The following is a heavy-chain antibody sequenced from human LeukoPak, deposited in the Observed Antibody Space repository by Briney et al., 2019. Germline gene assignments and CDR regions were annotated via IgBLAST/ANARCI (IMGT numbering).Heavy chain of an antibody. CDR2: IWYDGSNK. J-gene: IGHJ4*02. CDR3: AKGGAVVVPAYDY. D-gene: IGHD2-2*01. V-gene: IGHV3-33*06. Sequence: PGGSLRLSCAASGFTFSSYGMHWVRQAPGKGLEWVAVIWYDGSNKYYADSVKGRFTISRDNSKNTLYLQMNSLRAEDTAVYYCAKGGAVVVPAYDYWGQGTLVTVSS. CDR1: GFTFSSYG.